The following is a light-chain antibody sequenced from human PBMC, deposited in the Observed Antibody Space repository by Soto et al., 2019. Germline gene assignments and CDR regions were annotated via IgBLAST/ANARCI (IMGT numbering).Light chain of an antibody. CDR3: AAWDDSLRGVV. J-gene: IGLJ2*01. CDR1: SSNIGSNS. Sequence: QSVLSQPPSASGTPGQRVTISCSGNSSNIGSNSGDWYQHLPGTAPKLLIYRNNQRPSGVPDRFSGSKSGTSVSLVFSGLRSEDEADYHCAAWDDSLRGVVFGGGTKLTVL. V-gene: IGLV1-47*01. CDR2: RNN.